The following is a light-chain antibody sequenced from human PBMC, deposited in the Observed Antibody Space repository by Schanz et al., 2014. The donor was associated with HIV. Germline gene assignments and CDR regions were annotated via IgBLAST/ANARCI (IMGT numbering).Light chain of an antibody. V-gene: IGLV2-8*01. Sequence: QSALTQPASVSGSPGQSISISCTGTSGDVGSYNYVSWYQQHPGKAPKLMIYEVSERPSGVPDRFSGSKSGNTASLTVSGLQADDEADYYCSSSGGSNNFVIFGGGTKLTVL. CDR3: SSSGGSNNFVI. J-gene: IGLJ2*01. CDR1: SGDVGSYNY. CDR2: EVS.